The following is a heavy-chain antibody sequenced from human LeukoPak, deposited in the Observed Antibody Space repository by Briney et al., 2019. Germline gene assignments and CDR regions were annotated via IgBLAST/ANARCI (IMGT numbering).Heavy chain of an antibody. D-gene: IGHD3-16*01. CDR2: IYYSGST. Sequence: SETLSLTCTVSGGSISGFYWSWIRQPPGKGLEWIGYIYYSGSTNYSPSLKSRVTISVDTSKNQFSLKLSSVIAADTALYYCVRQDTGRGTNWFDPWGQGTLVTVSS. CDR1: GGSISGFY. CDR3: VRQDTGRGTNWFDP. V-gene: IGHV4-59*01. J-gene: IGHJ5*02.